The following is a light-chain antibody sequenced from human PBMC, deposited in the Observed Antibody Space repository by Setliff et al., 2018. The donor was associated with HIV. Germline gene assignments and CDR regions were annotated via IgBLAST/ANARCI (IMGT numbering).Light chain of an antibody. J-gene: IGLJ1*01. CDR2: NVY. CDR1: SSDIGGHNL. CDR3: CSYSRSTVPYV. Sequence: QSALTQVASVSGSLGQLITISCTGSSSDIGGHNLVSWFPVDPGKAPKLIIYNVYLLASGVSPRFSASKSGNTASLTIFGLQSEDEGDYYCCSYSRSTVPYVFGSGTKVTVL. V-gene: IGLV2-23*02.